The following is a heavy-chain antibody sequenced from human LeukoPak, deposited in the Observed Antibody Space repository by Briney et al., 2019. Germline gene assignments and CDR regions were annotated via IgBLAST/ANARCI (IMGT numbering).Heavy chain of an antibody. CDR2: IHYDGRA. J-gene: IGHJ3*01. CDR1: GGSISSANHF. Sequence: QPSQTLSLTCTVSGGSISSANHFWSWVRQSPGEGLEWIGYIHYDGRAHYNPSLKSRVSMSLDMSKNQFSLSLSSVTAADTAIYYCAREVIPPGDSDGFDLWGQGTMVSVSS. CDR3: AREVIPPGDSDGFDL. D-gene: IGHD2-2*01. V-gene: IGHV4-30-4*08.